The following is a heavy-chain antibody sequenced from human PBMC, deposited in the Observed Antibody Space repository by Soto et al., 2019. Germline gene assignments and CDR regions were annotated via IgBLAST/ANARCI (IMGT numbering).Heavy chain of an antibody. V-gene: IGHV5-51*01. CDR2: IYPGGSDT. CDR1: GYSFTRNW. Sequence: LGESLKISCKGSGYSFTRNWIAWVRQMPGKGLEWMGIIYPGGSDTRYNPTFQGQATISADTSITTAYLQWDGLKASDTAMYYCARHPPTTLYDSSGYYTYYFDYWGQGTLVTVSS. CDR3: ARHPPTTLYDSSGYYTYYFDY. J-gene: IGHJ4*02. D-gene: IGHD3-22*01.